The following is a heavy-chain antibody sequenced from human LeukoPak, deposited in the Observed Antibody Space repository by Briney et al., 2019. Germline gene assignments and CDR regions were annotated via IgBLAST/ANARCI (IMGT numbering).Heavy chain of an antibody. Sequence: PGRSLRLSCAASGFTFSSYGMHWVRQAPGKGLEWVAVISYDGSNKYYADSVKGRFTISRDNSKNTLYLQMNSLRAEDTAVYYCAKLPSSGLSPPDYWGQGTLVTVSS. D-gene: IGHD3-22*01. CDR2: ISYDGSNK. CDR1: GFTFSSYG. CDR3: AKLPSSGLSPPDY. J-gene: IGHJ4*02. V-gene: IGHV3-30*18.